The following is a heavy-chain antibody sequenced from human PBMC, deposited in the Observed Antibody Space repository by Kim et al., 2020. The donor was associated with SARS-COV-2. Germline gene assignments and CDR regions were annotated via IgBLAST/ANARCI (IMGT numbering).Heavy chain of an antibody. J-gene: IGHJ3*02. V-gene: IGHV1-2*04. CDR3: ARAPSQGYSYDTALAFDI. CDR1: GYTFTGYY. CDR2: INPNSGGT. Sequence: ASVKVSCKASGYTFTGYYMHWVRQAPGQGLEWMGWINPNSGGTNYAQKFQGWVTMTRDTSISTAYMELSRLRSDDTAVYYCARAPSQGYSYDTALAFDIWGQGTMVTVSS. D-gene: IGHD5-18*01.